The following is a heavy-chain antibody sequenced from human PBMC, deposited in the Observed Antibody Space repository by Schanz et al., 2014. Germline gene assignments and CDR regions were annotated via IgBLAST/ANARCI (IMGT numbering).Heavy chain of an antibody. CDR1: GGSISSSNW. Sequence: QVQLQESGPGLVKPSGTLSLTCAVSGGSISSSNWWSWVRQPPGKGLEWIGEIYHSGRTNYNPSLKSRVTISVDTSKNQFSLKLNSVTPADTAVYYCARGRGSDWNYGTLDYWGQGTLVTVSS. D-gene: IGHD1-7*01. CDR3: ARGRGSDWNYGTLDY. V-gene: IGHV4-4*02. CDR2: IYHSGRT. J-gene: IGHJ4*02.